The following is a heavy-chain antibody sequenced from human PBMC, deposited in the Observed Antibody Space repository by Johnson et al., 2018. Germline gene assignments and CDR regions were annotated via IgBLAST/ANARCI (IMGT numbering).Heavy chain of an antibody. V-gene: IGHV3-33*01. CDR3: AREVTTGTFDI. J-gene: IGHJ3*02. CDR1: GFTFSSYG. CDR2: IWYDGSNK. Sequence: VQLVESGGGVVQPGRSLRLSCAASGFTFSSYGMHWVRQAPGKGLEWVAVIWYDGSNKYYADSVKGRFTISRDNSKNTLYLQMKSLRAEDTAVYYCAREVTTGTFDIWGQGTMVTVSS. D-gene: IGHD4-17*01.